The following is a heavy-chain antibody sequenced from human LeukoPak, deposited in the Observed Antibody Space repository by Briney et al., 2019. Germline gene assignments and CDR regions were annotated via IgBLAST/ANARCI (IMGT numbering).Heavy chain of an antibody. D-gene: IGHD3-10*01. J-gene: IGHJ4*02. CDR1: GGSIRSSSYY. CDR3: ARRTSGGGLFDY. CDR2: IYYSDNT. Sequence: SETLSLTCTVSGGSIRSSSYYWGWIRQPPGKGLEWIGSIYYSDNTYYNPSLKSRVTISVDTSKNQFSLRLSSVTAADTVVYYCARRTSGGGLFDYWGQGTLVTVSS. V-gene: IGHV4-39*01.